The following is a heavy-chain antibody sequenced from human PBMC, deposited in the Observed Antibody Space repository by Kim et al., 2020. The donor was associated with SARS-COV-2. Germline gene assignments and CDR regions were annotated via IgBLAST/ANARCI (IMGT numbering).Heavy chain of an antibody. V-gene: IGHV3-23*01. Sequence: GGSLRLSCAASGFTFSNYPMSWVRQAPGKGLEWVSAISDSGGSTYYADSVKGRFTIYRDNSKNTLYLQMNSLRAEDTAVYYCAKRPDKCFDPWGQGTLVTVSS. CDR2: ISDSGGST. CDR1: GFTFSNYP. D-gene: IGHD3-22*01. CDR3: AKRPDKCFDP. J-gene: IGHJ5*02.